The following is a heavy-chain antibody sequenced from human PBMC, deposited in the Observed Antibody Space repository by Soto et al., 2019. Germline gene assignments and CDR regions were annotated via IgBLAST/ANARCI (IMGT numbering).Heavy chain of an antibody. J-gene: IGHJ4*02. Sequence: GASLKIACKPSGYSFTSYWIGWVRQMPGKGLEWVGLIFPAGSDTRYSPSFQGQVTVSADKSIGTAYLQWSSLRAEDTAVYYCARDGGVAATLANYFDYWGQGTLVTVSS. CDR1: GYSFTSYW. CDR3: ARDGGVAATLANYFDY. CDR2: IFPAGSDT. D-gene: IGHD2-15*01. V-gene: IGHV5-51*01.